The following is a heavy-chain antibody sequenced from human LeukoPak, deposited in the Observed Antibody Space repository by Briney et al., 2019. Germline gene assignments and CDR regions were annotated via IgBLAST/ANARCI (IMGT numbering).Heavy chain of an antibody. Sequence: GGSLRLSCAASGFTFSSYWMHWVRQAPGKGLVWVSRINSDGSSATYADSVKGRLAISRDNAKNTLYLQMNNPRAEDTAVYYCARVPYSSGSFDYWGQGSLVTVSS. V-gene: IGHV3-74*01. D-gene: IGHD6-19*01. CDR1: GFTFSSYW. CDR3: ARVPYSSGSFDY. CDR2: INSDGSSA. J-gene: IGHJ4*02.